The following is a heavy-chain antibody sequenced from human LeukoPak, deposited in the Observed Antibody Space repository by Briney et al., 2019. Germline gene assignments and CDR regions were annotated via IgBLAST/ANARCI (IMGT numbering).Heavy chain of an antibody. CDR2: INHSGST. CDR1: GGSFSGYY. CDR3: ARVLRFRYYGMDV. Sequence: SETLSLTCAAYGGSFSGYYWSWIRQPPGKGLEWVGEINHSGSTKYNPSPKSRVTISVDTSKNQFCLKLSSVTAADTAVYYCARVLRFRYYGMDVWGQGTTVTVSS. D-gene: IGHD3-10*01. V-gene: IGHV4-34*01. J-gene: IGHJ6*02.